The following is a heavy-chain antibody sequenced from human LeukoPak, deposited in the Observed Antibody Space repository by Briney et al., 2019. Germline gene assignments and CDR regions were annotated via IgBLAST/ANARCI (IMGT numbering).Heavy chain of an antibody. Sequence: GGSLRLSCAASGFNFSSYWMHWVRQAPGKGLVWVSRINSDGRSTSYADSVKGRFTISRDNAKNTLYLQMNSLRAEDAAVYYCARGLLEGRFLEWLYAFDIWGQGTMVTVSS. J-gene: IGHJ3*02. D-gene: IGHD3-3*01. CDR2: INSDGRST. CDR1: GFNFSSYW. V-gene: IGHV3-74*01. CDR3: ARGLLEGRFLEWLYAFDI.